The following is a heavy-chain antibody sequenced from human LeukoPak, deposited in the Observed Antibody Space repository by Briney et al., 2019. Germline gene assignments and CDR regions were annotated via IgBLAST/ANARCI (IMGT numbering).Heavy chain of an antibody. D-gene: IGHD7-27*01. J-gene: IGHJ4*02. V-gene: IGHV1-69*04. Sequence: SVKVSCKASGGTFSSYAISWLRQAPGQGLEWMGRIIPILGIANYAQKFQGRVTITADKSTSTAYMELSSLRSEDTAVYYCARDPFELGLLNYWGQGTLVTVSS. CDR3: ARDPFELGLLNY. CDR2: IIPILGIA. CDR1: GGTFSSYA.